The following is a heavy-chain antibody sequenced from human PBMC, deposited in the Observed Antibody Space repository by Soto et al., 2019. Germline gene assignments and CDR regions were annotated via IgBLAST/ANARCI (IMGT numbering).Heavy chain of an antibody. J-gene: IGHJ6*02. D-gene: IGHD3-10*01. Sequence: QVQLQQWGAGLLKPSETLSLTCAVYGGSFSGYYWSWIRQPPGKGLEWIGEINHSGSTNYNPSLRSRVTISVDTSKNQFSLRLSSVTAADTAVYYCASATMVRAYGGYYYYGMDVWGQGTTVTVSS. CDR3: ASATMVRAYGGYYYYGMDV. CDR1: GGSFSGYY. CDR2: INHSGST. V-gene: IGHV4-34*01.